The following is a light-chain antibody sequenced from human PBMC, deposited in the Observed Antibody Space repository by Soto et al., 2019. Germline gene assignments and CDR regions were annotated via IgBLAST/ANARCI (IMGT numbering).Light chain of an antibody. CDR3: LQLNSYPRT. CDR1: QGISSS. V-gene: IGKV1-9*01. Sequence: IQLTQSPSSLSASVGDRVTITCRASQGISSSLAWYQQQPGKAPKLLIYAASTLQSGVPSRFSGSGSGTDFTLTISSLQPEDFATYYCLQLNSYPRTFGQGTKVDIK. CDR2: AAS. J-gene: IGKJ1*01.